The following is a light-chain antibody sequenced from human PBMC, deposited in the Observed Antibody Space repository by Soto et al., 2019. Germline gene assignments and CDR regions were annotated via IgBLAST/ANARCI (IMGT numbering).Light chain of an antibody. Sequence: EIVMTQSPATLSVSPGERATLSCRASQSVSSNLAWYQQKPGQAPRLLIYGASTRATGIPARFSGSGSGTEFTLTISSLQSEDFAVYYCQQYINWPPLTFGPGTKVDIK. CDR3: QQYINWPPLT. V-gene: IGKV3-15*01. CDR1: QSVSSN. CDR2: GAS. J-gene: IGKJ3*01.